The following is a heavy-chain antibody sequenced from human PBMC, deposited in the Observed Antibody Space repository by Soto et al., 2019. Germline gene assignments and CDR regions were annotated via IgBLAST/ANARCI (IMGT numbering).Heavy chain of an antibody. D-gene: IGHD3-10*01. Sequence: QVQLVQSGAEVKEPGDSVRVSCEASGYTFTAYYIHWVRQAPGQGLAWMGWINTKLGDTTYAQDFQGRVSMTRDMSSSTVYMGLSRLTSDETAIYYCARNMDYYYGPGSGNGHGFWGQGTTVTVFS. J-gene: IGHJ6*02. CDR3: ARNMDYYYGPGSGNGHGF. CDR1: GYTFTAYY. CDR2: INTKLGDT. V-gene: IGHV1-2*02.